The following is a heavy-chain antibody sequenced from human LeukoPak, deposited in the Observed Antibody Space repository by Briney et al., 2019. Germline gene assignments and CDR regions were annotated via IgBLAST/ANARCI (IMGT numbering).Heavy chain of an antibody. CDR3: AKVRRQQLATTNFDY. J-gene: IGHJ4*02. D-gene: IGHD6-13*01. V-gene: IGHV3-23*01. CDR2: ISGSGGST. CDR1: GFTFSSYA. Sequence: PGGSLRLSCAASGFTFSSYAMSWVRQAPGKGLEWVSAISGSGGSTYYADSVKGRFTISRDNSKNTLYLQMNSLRAEDTAVYYCAKVRRQQLATTNFDYWGQGTLVTVSS.